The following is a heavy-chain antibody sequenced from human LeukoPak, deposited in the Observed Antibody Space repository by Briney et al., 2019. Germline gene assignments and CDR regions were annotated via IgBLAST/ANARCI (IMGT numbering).Heavy chain of an antibody. V-gene: IGHV1-46*01. J-gene: IGHJ4*02. CDR2: INPSGGST. CDR3: AAHCSSTSCYGTIDY. Sequence: ASVKVSCKASGYTFTSYYMHWVRQAPGQGLEWMGIINPSGGSTSYAQKFQGRVTMTRDTSTSTVYMELSSLRSEDTAVYYCAAHCSSTSCYGTIDYWGQGTLVTVSS. D-gene: IGHD2-2*01. CDR1: GYTFTSYY.